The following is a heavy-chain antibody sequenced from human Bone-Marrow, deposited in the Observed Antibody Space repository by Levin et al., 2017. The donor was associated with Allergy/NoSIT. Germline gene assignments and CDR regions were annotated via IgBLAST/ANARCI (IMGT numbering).Heavy chain of an antibody. CDR2: IYPGDSSV. Sequence: GESLKISCQGSGFSFTTYWIAWVRQMPGKGLEYMGIIYPGDSSVRYSPSFQGQVTISADHSISTAYLQWSSLKASDTGLYYCTRATNTYRWRAEWFDPWGQGTLVTVSS. V-gene: IGHV5-51*01. CDR1: GFSFTTYW. D-gene: IGHD2-8*02. CDR3: TRATNTYRWRAEWFDP. J-gene: IGHJ5*02.